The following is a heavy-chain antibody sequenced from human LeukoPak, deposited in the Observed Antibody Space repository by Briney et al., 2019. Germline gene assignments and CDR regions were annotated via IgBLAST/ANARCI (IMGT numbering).Heavy chain of an antibody. CDR1: GFTFGTYW. Sequence: GSLRLSCAASGFTFGTYWMSWVRPAPGKGLEWVANIKGDESEKYYVGSVKGRFTISRDNAEHSLYLQMNSLRAEDTAVYYCAKVGYDFWSGYSEVGYYYYYMDVWGKGTTVTVSS. D-gene: IGHD3-3*01. CDR3: AKVGYDFWSGYSEVGYYYYYMDV. CDR2: IKGDESEK. V-gene: IGHV3-7*01. J-gene: IGHJ6*03.